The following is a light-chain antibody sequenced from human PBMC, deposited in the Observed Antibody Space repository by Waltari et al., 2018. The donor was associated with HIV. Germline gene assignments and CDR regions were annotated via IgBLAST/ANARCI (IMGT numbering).Light chain of an antibody. J-gene: IGLJ1*01. CDR1: SLRSYY. V-gene: IGLV3-19*01. Sequence: SSELTQDPAVSVALGQTVRITCQGDSLRSYYASWYQQKPGPAPKLVIFRKDSRPPGIPDRFSAASSRNSATVTITGAQAEDEADYYCYSRDASGSHGVFGPGTKVTIL. CDR3: YSRDASGSHGV. CDR2: RKD.